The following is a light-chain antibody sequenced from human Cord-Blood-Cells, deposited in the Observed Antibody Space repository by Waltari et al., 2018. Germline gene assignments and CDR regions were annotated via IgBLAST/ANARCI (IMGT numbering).Light chain of an antibody. Sequence: QSVLAQPPSAAVTPGQRVTIPCSGSSSTIGSNTVNWYQQPPATAPKLRIYSNNQRPSGVPNRFSGSKSGTSASLAISGLQSEDEADYYCAAWDDSLNGWVFGGGTKLTVL. CDR3: AAWDDSLNGWV. J-gene: IGLJ3*02. V-gene: IGLV1-44*01. CDR1: SSTIGSNT. CDR2: SNN.